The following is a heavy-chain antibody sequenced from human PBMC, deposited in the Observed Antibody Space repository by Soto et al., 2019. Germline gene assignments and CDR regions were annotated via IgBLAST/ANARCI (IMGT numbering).Heavy chain of an antibody. J-gene: IGHJ4*02. CDR1: GYTFTDYH. CDR3: ARVPILGPTGDFDY. D-gene: IGHD1-26*01. V-gene: IGHV1-2*02. Sequence: QVHLVQSGAEVKRPGDSVKVSCKASGYTFTDYHIHWVRQAPGQGLEWMGRITPKSGGSFYSPKFQGRVTLTRDTSISTAYMELTTLRFDDTAVDYCARVPILGPTGDFDYWGQGTLATVSS. CDR2: ITPKSGGS.